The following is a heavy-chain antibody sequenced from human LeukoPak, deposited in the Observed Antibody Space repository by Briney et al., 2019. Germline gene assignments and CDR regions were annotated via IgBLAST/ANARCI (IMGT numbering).Heavy chain of an antibody. J-gene: IGHJ6*03. CDR2: IYYSGST. Sequence: SETLSLTCTVSGGSISRYSWNWIRQPPGKGLEWIGYIYYSGSTNYNPSLKSRVTMSVDTSKNQFSLKLSSVTAADAAVYYCARYGSGSYYYYMDVWGKGTTVTVSS. D-gene: IGHD3-10*01. V-gene: IGHV4-59*01. CDR3: ARYGSGSYYYYMDV. CDR1: GGSISRYS.